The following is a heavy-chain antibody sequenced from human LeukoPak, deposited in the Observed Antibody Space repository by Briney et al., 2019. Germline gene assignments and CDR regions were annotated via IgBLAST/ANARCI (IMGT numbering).Heavy chain of an antibody. V-gene: IGHV4-39*01. D-gene: IGHD5-12*01. CDR2: IYDSGST. Sequence: SETLSLTCTVSGASISGSGYYWGWIRQPPGKGLEWIGNIYDSGSTYYNASLQSRVTISIDTSKNQFSLRLSSVTAADTAMYYCAKRGGYGLIDYWGQGTLVTVSS. J-gene: IGHJ4*02. CDR1: GASISGSGYY. CDR3: AKRGGYGLIDY.